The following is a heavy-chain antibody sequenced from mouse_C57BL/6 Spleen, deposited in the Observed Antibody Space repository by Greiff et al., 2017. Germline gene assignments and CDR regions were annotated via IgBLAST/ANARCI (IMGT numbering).Heavy chain of an antibody. CDR2: INPSNGGT. D-gene: IGHD1-1*01. Sequence: VQLQQPGTELVKPGASVKLYCKASGYTFTSYWMHWVKQRPGQGLEWIGNINPSNGGTNYNEKFKGKATLTVDKSSSTAYMQLSSLTSEASAVYYCERLPAITTVVAGVDYWGQGTPLTVSS. V-gene: IGHV1-53*01. CDR1: GYTFTSYW. J-gene: IGHJ2*01. CDR3: ERLPAITTVVAGVDY.